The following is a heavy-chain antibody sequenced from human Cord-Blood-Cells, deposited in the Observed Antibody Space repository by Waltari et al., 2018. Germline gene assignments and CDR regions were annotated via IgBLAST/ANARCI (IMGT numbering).Heavy chain of an antibody. J-gene: IGHJ4*02. D-gene: IGHD3-9*01. Sequence: QVQLQQWGAGLLKPSETLSLTCAVYGGSFSGDYWSWIRQPPGKGLEWIGEINHSGSTNYNPTLKSRVTISVDTSKNQFSLKLSSVTAADTAVYYCASGGAYYDILTGYYYWGQGTLVTVSS. CDR3: ASGGAYYDILTGYYY. V-gene: IGHV4-34*01. CDR1: GGSFSGDY. CDR2: INHSGST.